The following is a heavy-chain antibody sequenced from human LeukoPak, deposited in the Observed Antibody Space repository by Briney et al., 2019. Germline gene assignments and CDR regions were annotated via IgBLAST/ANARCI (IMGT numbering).Heavy chain of an antibody. CDR1: GYTLTELS. CDR2: FDPEDGET. CDR3: ATTPRGSNWFDP. Sequence: ASVRVSCKVSGYTLTELSMHWVRQAPGKGLEWMGGFDPEDGETIYAQKFQGRVTMTEDTSTDTAYMELSSLRSGDTAVYYCATTPRGSNWFDPWGQGTLVTVSS. D-gene: IGHD3-10*01. J-gene: IGHJ5*02. V-gene: IGHV1-24*01.